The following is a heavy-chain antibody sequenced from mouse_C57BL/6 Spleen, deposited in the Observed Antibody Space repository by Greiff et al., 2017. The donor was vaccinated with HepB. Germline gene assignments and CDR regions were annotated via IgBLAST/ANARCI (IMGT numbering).Heavy chain of an antibody. Sequence: EVQLQQSGPELVKPGASVKIPCKASGYTFTDYTMDWVKQSHGKSLEWIGDINPNNGGTIYNQKFKGKATLTVDKSSSTAYMERRSLTSEDTAVYYCARGPNYYGSSLFAYWGQGTLVTVSA. CDR2: INPNNGGT. D-gene: IGHD1-1*01. CDR1: GYTFTDYT. J-gene: IGHJ3*01. CDR3: ARGPNYYGSSLFAY. V-gene: IGHV1-18*01.